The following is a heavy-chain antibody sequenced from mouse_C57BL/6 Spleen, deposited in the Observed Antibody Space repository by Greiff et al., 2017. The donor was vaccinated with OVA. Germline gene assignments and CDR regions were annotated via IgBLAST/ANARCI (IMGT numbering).Heavy chain of an antibody. CDR2: IYPGDGAT. D-gene: IGHD2-4*01. CDR1: GYAFSSSW. CDR3: AREGYDYAFAY. Sequence: QVQLQQSGPELVKPGASVKISCKASGYAFSSSWMNWVKQRPGQGLEWIGRIYPGDGATNYNGKFKGKATLTADKSSSTAYMQLSSLTSGDSAVYFCAREGYDYAFAYWGQGTLVTVSA. V-gene: IGHV1-82*01. J-gene: IGHJ3*01.